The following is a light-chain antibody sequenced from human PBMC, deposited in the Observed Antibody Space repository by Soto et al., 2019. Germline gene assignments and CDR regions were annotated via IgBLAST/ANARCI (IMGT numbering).Light chain of an antibody. CDR2: LGS. CDR3: IQNLQAPYS. Sequence: DIVMTQSPLSLPVTPGEPASISCRSSQSLRHHNGYYYLDWYLQKPGQSPQVLIYLGSNRASGVPDRVSGSGSGTVFTLKISRVEAEDVGVYYCIQNLQAPYSFGQGTKLEIK. CDR1: QSLRHHNGYYY. V-gene: IGKV2-28*01. J-gene: IGKJ2*01.